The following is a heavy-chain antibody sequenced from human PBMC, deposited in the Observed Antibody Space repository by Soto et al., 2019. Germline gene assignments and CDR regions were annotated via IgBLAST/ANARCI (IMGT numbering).Heavy chain of an antibody. J-gene: IGHJ6*04. CDR1: VFTFISYS. V-gene: IGHV3-23*01. D-gene: IGHD2-21*01. CDR3: EKDVIQQTI. CDR2: ISGSGCST. Sequence: VVSLRLSCSSSVFTFISYSISWVRQAPGKGLEWVSAISGSGCSTYYADSVKGRFTISRDNSKNTLYLQMNSLRAEDTAVYYCEKDVIQQTIWGKGNKVTVSS.